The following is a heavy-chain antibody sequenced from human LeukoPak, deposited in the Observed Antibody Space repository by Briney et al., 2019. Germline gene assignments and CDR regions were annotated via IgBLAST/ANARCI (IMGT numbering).Heavy chain of an antibody. Sequence: SETLSLTCTVSGYSISSGYYWGWIRQPPGKGLEWIGSIYHSGSTYYNPSLKSRVTISVDASKNQFSLKLSSVTAADTAVYYCASQRGYSYGEADYWGQGTLVTVSS. CDR2: IYHSGST. V-gene: IGHV4-38-2*02. J-gene: IGHJ4*02. CDR3: ASQRGYSYGEADY. CDR1: GYSISSGYY. D-gene: IGHD5-18*01.